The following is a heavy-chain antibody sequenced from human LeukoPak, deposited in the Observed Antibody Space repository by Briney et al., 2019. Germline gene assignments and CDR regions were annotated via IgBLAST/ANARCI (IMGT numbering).Heavy chain of an antibody. CDR2: IYGGGST. Sequence: GGSLRLSCAASGFTVSSNYMTWVRQAPGKGLEWVSVIYGGGSTYYAESVKGRFTISRDNSKNTLYLRMNSLSAEDTAVYYCARDGESSGWYFPPWGQGTLVTVSS. CDR3: ARDGESSGWYFPP. J-gene: IGHJ5*02. D-gene: IGHD6-19*01. V-gene: IGHV3-66*02. CDR1: GFTVSSNY.